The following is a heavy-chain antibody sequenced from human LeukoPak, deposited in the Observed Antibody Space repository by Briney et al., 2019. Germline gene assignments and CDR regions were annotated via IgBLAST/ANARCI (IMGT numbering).Heavy chain of an antibody. CDR1: GYSISSGYY. J-gene: IGHJ4*02. V-gene: IGHV4-61*01. Sequence: SETLSLTCTVSGYSISSGYYWGWIRQPPGKGLEWIGYIYYSGSTNYNPSLKSRVTISVDTSKNQFSLKLSSVTAADTAVYYCARGMTTVDYWGQGTLVTVSS. D-gene: IGHD4-17*01. CDR3: ARGMTTVDY. CDR2: IYYSGST.